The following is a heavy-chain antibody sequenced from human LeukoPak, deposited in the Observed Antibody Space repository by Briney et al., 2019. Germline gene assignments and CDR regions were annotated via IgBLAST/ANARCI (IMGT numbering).Heavy chain of an antibody. V-gene: IGHV4-59*01. CDR3: ARDSSGYYYLPQYYFDY. J-gene: IGHJ4*02. CDR2: IYYSGST. Sequence: SGTLSLTCTVSGGSISSYYWSWIRQPPGKGLEWIGYIYYSGSTNYNPSLKSRVTISVDTSKNQFSLKLSSVTAADTAVYYCARDSSGYYYLPQYYFDYWGQGTLVTVSS. CDR1: GGSISSYY. D-gene: IGHD3-22*01.